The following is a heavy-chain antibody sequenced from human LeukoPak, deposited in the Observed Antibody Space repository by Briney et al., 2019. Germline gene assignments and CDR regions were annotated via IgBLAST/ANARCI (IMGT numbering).Heavy chain of an antibody. CDR1: GFTFSSYG. CDR2: IRYDGSNK. V-gene: IGHV3-30*02. J-gene: IGHJ3*02. CDR3: AKEMSSIAAPGAFDI. D-gene: IGHD6-6*01. Sequence: GGSLRLSCAASGFTFSSYGMHWVRQAPGKGLEWVAFIRYDGSNKYYADSVKGRFTISRDNSKNTLYPQMNSLRAEDTAVYYCAKEMSSIAAPGAFDIWGQGTMVTVSS.